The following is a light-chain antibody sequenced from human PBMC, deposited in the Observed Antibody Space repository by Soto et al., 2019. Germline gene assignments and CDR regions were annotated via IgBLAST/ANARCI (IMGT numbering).Light chain of an antibody. V-gene: IGKV3-20*01. CDR2: ATS. Sequence: EIVLTQSPGTLSLSPGETATLSCRASQTVNSDYLAWFQQRPGQAPRLLIFATSRRATDIPDRFSGSGSGTDFTLTIRRLEHEDFAVYYCHQFGYSPRTFGQGTKVE. CDR3: HQFGYSPRT. J-gene: IGKJ1*01. CDR1: QTVNSDY.